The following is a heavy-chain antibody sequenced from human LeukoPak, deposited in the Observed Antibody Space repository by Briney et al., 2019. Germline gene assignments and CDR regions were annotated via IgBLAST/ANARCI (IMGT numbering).Heavy chain of an antibody. CDR2: VSWNSGTI. J-gene: IGHJ3*01. Sequence: PGRSLRLSCAAYGFTLDDYAMHWVRQAPGKGLEWVSGVSWNSGTIDYADTVKGRFTISTDNAKNYLYLQMSSLRAEDTALYYCAKDVAYNRGAFDVWGQGTMVTVPS. D-gene: IGHD1-14*01. V-gene: IGHV3-9*01. CDR1: GFTLDDYA. CDR3: AKDVAYNRGAFDV.